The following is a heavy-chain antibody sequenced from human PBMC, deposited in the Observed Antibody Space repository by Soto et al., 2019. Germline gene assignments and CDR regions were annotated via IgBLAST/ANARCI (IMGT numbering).Heavy chain of an antibody. V-gene: IGHV1-18*01. Sequence: QVQLVQSGAEVKKPGASVKVSCKASGYTFTSYGISWVRQAPGQGLEWMGWISAYNGNTNYAQKLQGRVTMTTDTSTSTAYMELRSLRSDDTAVYYCARAIAYSSSWYMEEYYFDYWGQGTLVTVSS. CDR3: ARAIAYSSSWYMEEYYFDY. CDR2: ISAYNGNT. J-gene: IGHJ4*02. D-gene: IGHD6-13*01. CDR1: GYTFTSYG.